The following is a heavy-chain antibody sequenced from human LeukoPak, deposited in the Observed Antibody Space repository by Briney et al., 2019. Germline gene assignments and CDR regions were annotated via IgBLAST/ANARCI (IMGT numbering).Heavy chain of an antibody. Sequence: GGSLRLSCAASGFTFSSYWMSWVRQAPGKGLEWVANIKQDGSEKYYVDSVKGRFTISRDNAKDSLYLQMNSLRADDTAVYYCTRAAGITGTSRDNWFDPWGQGTLVIVSS. CDR1: GFTFSSYW. D-gene: IGHD1/OR15-1a*01. CDR2: IKQDGSEK. V-gene: IGHV3-7*01. CDR3: TRAAGITGTSRDNWFDP. J-gene: IGHJ5*02.